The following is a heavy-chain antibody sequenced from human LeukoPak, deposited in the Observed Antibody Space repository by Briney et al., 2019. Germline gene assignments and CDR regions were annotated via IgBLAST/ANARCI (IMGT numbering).Heavy chain of an antibody. D-gene: IGHD3-22*01. J-gene: IGHJ3*02. Sequence: PSETLSLTCAVYGGSFSVYYWTWIRQPPGKGLEWIGYIYYSGSTNYNPSLKSRVTISVDTSKNQFSLKLSSVTAADTAVYYCARDLATYYYDSSGPDAFDIWGQGTMVTVSS. V-gene: IGHV4-59*01. CDR1: GGSFSVYY. CDR3: ARDLATYYYDSSGPDAFDI. CDR2: IYYSGST.